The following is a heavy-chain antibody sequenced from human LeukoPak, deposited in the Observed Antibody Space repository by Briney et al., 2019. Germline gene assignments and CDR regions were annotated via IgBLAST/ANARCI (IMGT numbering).Heavy chain of an antibody. J-gene: IGHJ4*02. V-gene: IGHV1-18*01. CDR3: ARARLYYGSGSYYDSFGEFDY. CDR2: ISAYNGNT. CDR1: GYTFTSYG. Sequence: GASVKVSCKASGYTFTSYGISWVRQAPGQGLEWMGWISAYNGNTHYAQMFQGRVTMTRDTSTSTAYMELSSLRSEDTAVYYCARARLYYGSGSYYDSFGEFDYWGQGTLVTVSS. D-gene: IGHD3-10*01.